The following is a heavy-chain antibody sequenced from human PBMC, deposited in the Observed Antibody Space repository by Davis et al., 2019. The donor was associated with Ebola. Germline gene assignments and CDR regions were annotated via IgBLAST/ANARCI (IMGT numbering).Heavy chain of an antibody. V-gene: IGHV4-34*01. Sequence: SETLSLTCAVYGESFSRHYWSWIRQSPAKGLEWIGEINHSGSTNYNPSLKSRVTISVDTSKNQFSLKLSSVTAADTAVYYCARHRYCSSTSCLPGFDPWGQGTLVTVSS. D-gene: IGHD2-2*01. CDR2: INHSGST. CDR3: ARHRYCSSTSCLPGFDP. J-gene: IGHJ5*02. CDR1: GESFSRHY.